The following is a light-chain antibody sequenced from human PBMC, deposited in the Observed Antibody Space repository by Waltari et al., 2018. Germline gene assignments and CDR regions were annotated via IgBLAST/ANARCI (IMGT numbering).Light chain of an antibody. V-gene: IGKV3-15*01. CDR1: QSVSTN. J-gene: IGKJ1*01. CDR3: QQFSDWRT. CDR2: DAS. Sequence: EIVMTQSPATLSVSPGERATLSCRASQSVSTNLACYQQRPGQTLRLLIYDASTRASGIPARVSGSGSGTEFTLTISSLQSEDFAVYYCQQFSDWRTFGQGTKVEI.